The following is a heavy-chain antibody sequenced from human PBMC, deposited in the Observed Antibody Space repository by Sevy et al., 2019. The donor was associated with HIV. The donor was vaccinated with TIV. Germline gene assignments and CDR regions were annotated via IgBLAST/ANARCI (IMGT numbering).Heavy chain of an antibody. CDR2: IKSKTDGGTT. Sequence: GESLKISCAASGFTFSNAWMSWVRQAPGKGLEWVGRIKSKTDGGTTDYAAPVKGRFTISTDESKNTLYLQMNSLKTGDTAVYYCTTDTGISDYDFWSGRDDTFDNWGQGTMVTVSS. V-gene: IGHV3-15*01. CDR3: TTDTGISDYDFWSGRDDTFDN. D-gene: IGHD3-3*01. J-gene: IGHJ3*02. CDR1: GFTFSNAW.